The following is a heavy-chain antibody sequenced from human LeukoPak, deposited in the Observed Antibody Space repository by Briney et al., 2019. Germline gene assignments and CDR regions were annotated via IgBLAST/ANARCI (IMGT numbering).Heavy chain of an antibody. CDR3: ARHVRMAYYYYYMDV. J-gene: IGHJ6*03. CDR1: GGSISSYY. V-gene: IGHV4-4*07. CDR2: IYTSGST. Sequence: PSETLSLTCTVSGGSISSYYWSWIRQPAGKGLEWIGRIYTSGSTYYNPSLKSRVTISVDTSKNQFSLKLSSVTAADTAVYYCARHVRMAYYYYYMDVWGKGTTVTISS. D-gene: IGHD5-24*01.